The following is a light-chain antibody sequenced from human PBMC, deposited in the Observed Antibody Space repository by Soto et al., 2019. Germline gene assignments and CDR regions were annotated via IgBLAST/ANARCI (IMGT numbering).Light chain of an antibody. CDR2: DAV. CDR1: QSLSKSH. CDR3: QHYDNSPPFT. Sequence: EIVLTQSPGTLSLSPGERANLSCRASQSLSKSHLAWYQQKPGQSARLLIDDAVSRATGIADRFSGSWSGTDFTITISRLEPEDFAVYFCQHYDNSPPFTFGQGTKLEIK. J-gene: IGKJ2*01. V-gene: IGKV3-20*01.